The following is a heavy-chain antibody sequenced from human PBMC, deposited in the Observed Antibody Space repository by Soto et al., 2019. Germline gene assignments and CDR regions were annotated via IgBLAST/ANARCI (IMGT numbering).Heavy chain of an antibody. CDR1: GYTFTSYG. CDR3: ARALAYSGYDNWFDP. D-gene: IGHD5-12*01. V-gene: IGHV1-18*01. CDR2: ISAYNGNT. J-gene: IGHJ5*02. Sequence: GASVKVSCKASGYTFTSYGISWVRQAPGQGLEWMGWISAYNGNTNYAQKLQGRVTMATDTSTSTAYMELRSLRSDDTAVYYCARALAYSGYDNWFDPWGKGTLVTVSS.